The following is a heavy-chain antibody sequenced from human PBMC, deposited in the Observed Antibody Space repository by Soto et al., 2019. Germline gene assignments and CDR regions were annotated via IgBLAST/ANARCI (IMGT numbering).Heavy chain of an antibody. J-gene: IGHJ5*02. CDR3: AGDPDSHYNDSHASSDP. V-gene: IGHV1-69*08. Sequence: QVQLVQSGAEVKKPGSSVKVSCKASGGTFSTYTITWVRQAPGQGLEWMGRIIPIIGIINYAQKFQGRVTISATKFTGTAYMELNGLRSDDTAGYYCAGDPDSHYNDSHASSDPWGQGTLVTVSS. D-gene: IGHD4-4*01. CDR2: IIPIIGII. CDR1: GGTFSTYT.